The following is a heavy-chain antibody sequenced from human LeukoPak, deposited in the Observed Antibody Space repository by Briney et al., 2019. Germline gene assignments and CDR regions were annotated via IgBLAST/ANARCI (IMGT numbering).Heavy chain of an antibody. CDR3: ARDWRQDNAFDL. CDR1: EFTLRGHQ. Sequence: GGSLSLSCAASEFTLRGHQMSWVRQAPGKGPEWVAKIIQDGSKEYYLDSVKGRFIISRDNGKNSLYLEMNSLRVEDTAVYYCARDWRQDNAFDLWGRGTMVTVSS. J-gene: IGHJ3*01. CDR2: IIQDGSKE. V-gene: IGHV3-7*01. D-gene: IGHD2-15*01.